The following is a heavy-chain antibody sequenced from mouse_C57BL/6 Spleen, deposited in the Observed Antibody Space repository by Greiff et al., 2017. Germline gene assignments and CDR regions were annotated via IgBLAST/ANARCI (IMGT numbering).Heavy chain of an antibody. J-gene: IGHJ2*01. CDR1: GYSITSGYY. D-gene: IGHD2-4*01. Sequence: EVKLQESGPGLVKPSQSLSLTCSVTGYSITSGYYWNWIRQFPGNKLEWMGYISYDGSNNYNPSLKNRISITRDTSKNQFFLKLNSVTTEDTATYYCARESDYGGDFDYWGQGTTLTVSS. CDR3: ARESDYGGDFDY. CDR2: ISYDGSN. V-gene: IGHV3-6*01.